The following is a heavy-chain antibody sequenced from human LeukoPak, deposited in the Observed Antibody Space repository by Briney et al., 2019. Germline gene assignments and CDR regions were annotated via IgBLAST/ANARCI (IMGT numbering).Heavy chain of an antibody. J-gene: IGHJ4*02. D-gene: IGHD3-22*01. V-gene: IGHV4-61*02. CDR2: IYTSGST. CDR3: ARDFYYDSSGYSDY. CDR1: GGSISSGSYY. Sequence: PSETLSLTCTVSGGSISSGSYYWSWIRQPAGKGLEWIGRIYTSGSTNYNPSLKSRVTISVDTSKNQFSLKLSSVTAADTAVYYCARDFYYDSSGYSDYWGQGTLVTVSS.